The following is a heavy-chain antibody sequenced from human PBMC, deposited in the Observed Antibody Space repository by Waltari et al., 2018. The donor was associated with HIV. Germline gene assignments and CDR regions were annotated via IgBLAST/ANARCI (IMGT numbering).Heavy chain of an antibody. V-gene: IGHV4-31*03. Sequence: QVQLKESGPGLVKPSQTLSLTCTVSSGSISSGGSYWSWIRQHPGKGLEWIGDISDSGSTYYNPSLKSRVYISVHTSKNQFSLKLSSVTAADTAVYYCARGPANDWTRWFDPWGQGTLVTVSS. D-gene: IGHD1-1*01. CDR2: ISDSGST. CDR1: SGSISSGGSY. J-gene: IGHJ5*02. CDR3: ARGPANDWTRWFDP.